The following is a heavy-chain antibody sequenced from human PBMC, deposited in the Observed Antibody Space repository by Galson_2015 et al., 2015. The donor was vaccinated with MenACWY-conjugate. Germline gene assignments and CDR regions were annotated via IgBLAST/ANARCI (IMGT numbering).Heavy chain of an antibody. Sequence: QSGAAATKPGESLKISCKGSGYSFTNYWIGWVRRMPVRGLEWVGLIGPHNSNTRYSTSFQGQVTISAAEAISPAFLPWSSLKASDAAMYYCARHPPGGRGMDVWGRGTTVTVSS. CDR2: IGPHNSNT. V-gene: IGHV5-51*01. J-gene: IGHJ6*02. CDR3: ARHPPGGRGMDV. CDR1: GYSFTNYW. D-gene: IGHD1-26*01.